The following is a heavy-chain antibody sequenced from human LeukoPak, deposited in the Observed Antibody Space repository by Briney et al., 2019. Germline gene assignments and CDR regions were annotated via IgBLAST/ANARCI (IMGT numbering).Heavy chain of an antibody. CDR2: ISYDGSNK. Sequence: GGSLRLSCAASGFTFSSYAMHWVRQAPGKGLEWVAVISYDGSNKYYADSVKGRFTISGDNSKNTLYLQMNSLRAEDTAVYYCARVRHSSSWYWFDPWGQGTLVTVSS. D-gene: IGHD6-13*01. J-gene: IGHJ5*02. V-gene: IGHV3-30-3*01. CDR1: GFTFSSYA. CDR3: ARVRHSSSWYWFDP.